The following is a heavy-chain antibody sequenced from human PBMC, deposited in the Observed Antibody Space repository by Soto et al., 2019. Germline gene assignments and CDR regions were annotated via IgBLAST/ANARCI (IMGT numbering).Heavy chain of an antibody. V-gene: IGHV4-34*01. Sequence: PSATLSLNCNVSGASISHYYWSWVREPPEKGLDSSGEINHSVNTNYNPSIKSRVTISVDTSKNQFSLKLSSVTAADTDVYYFARHNYDGSGYYYDYFGMDVWGQGTTVTVSS. CDR3: ARHNYDGSGYYYDYFGMDV. CDR2: INHSVNT. J-gene: IGHJ6*02. D-gene: IGHD3-22*01. CDR1: GASISHYY.